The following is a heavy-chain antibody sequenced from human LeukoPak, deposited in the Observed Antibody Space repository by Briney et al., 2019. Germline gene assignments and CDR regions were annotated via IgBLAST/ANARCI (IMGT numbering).Heavy chain of an antibody. CDR1: GYSLTNYW. CDR2: IYPGDSDT. V-gene: IGHV5-51*01. J-gene: IGHJ6*03. D-gene: IGHD4-17*01. Sequence: GESLKISCKGSGYSLTNYWIGWVRQMPGKGLEWMGVIYPGDSDTRYSPSFQGQVSISVDMSLNTAYLQWRSLRASDTAMYYCARLLDYDSTYYYMDVWGIGTSVIVS. CDR3: ARLLDYDSTYYYMDV.